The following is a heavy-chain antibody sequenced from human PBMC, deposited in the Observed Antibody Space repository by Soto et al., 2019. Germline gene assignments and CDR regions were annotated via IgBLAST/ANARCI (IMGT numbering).Heavy chain of an antibody. Sequence: SETLSLTCTVSGGSISSGDYYWSWIRQPPGKGLEWIGYIYYSGSTYYNPSLKSRVTISVDTSKNQFSLKLSSVTAADTAVYYCARDRRYYDSSGYYYAPYYFDYWGQGTLVTVSS. CDR1: GGSISSGDYY. V-gene: IGHV4-30-4*01. CDR2: IYYSGST. CDR3: ARDRRYYDSSGYYYAPYYFDY. J-gene: IGHJ4*02. D-gene: IGHD3-22*01.